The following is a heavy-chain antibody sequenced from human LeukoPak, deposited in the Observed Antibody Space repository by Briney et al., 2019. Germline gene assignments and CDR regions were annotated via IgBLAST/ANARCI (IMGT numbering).Heavy chain of an antibody. CDR3: AKDTRYSGSYYFVFDY. CDR1: GFTFSSYA. V-gene: IGHV3-23*01. Sequence: GGSLRLSCAASGFTFSSYAMSWVRQAPGKGLEWVSAISGSGGSTYYADSVKGRFTISRDNSKNTLYPQMNSLRAEDTAVYYCAKDTRYSGSYYFVFDYWGQGTLVTVSS. J-gene: IGHJ4*02. CDR2: ISGSGGST. D-gene: IGHD1-26*01.